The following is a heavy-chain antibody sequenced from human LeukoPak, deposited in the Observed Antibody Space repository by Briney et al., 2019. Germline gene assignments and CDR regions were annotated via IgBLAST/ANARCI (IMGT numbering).Heavy chain of an antibody. CDR3: ARLPYHCSSSSCNPTGPDY. J-gene: IGHJ4*02. D-gene: IGHD2-2*01. Sequence: NSSETLSLTCAVSGYSISSGYYWGWIRQPPGKGLEWIGNTYHSGSTYYNPSPKSRVTISVDTSKNQFSLKLSSVTAADTAVYYCARLPYHCSSSSCNPTGPDYWGQGTLVTVSS. CDR2: TYHSGST. CDR1: GYSISSGYY. V-gene: IGHV4-38-2*01.